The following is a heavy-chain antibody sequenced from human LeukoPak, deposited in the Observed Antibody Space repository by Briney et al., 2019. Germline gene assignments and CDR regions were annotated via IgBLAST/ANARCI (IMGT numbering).Heavy chain of an antibody. CDR1: GYIFTTYW. V-gene: IGHV5-51*01. Sequence: GESLKISCHASGYIFTTYWIGWLRQTPGKGLEWMGIIYPSDSDTRYNPSFQGQVTISADKSISTAYLQLSRLEASDTAIYYCARGYSSSWAFDYWGQGTLVTVSS. D-gene: IGHD6-13*01. J-gene: IGHJ4*02. CDR2: IYPSDSDT. CDR3: ARGYSSSWAFDY.